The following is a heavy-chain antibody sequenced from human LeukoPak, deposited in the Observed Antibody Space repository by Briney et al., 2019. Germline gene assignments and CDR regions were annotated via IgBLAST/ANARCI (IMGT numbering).Heavy chain of an antibody. CDR2: IYHSGST. CDR3: ARDHKPKYCSSTSCYGMDV. Sequence: SETLSVTCAVSGGSISSSNWWSWVRQPPGKGLEWIGEIYHSGSTNYNPSLKSRVTISVDKSKNQFSLKLSSVTAADTAVYYCARDHKPKYCSSTSCYGMDVWGQGTTVTVSS. J-gene: IGHJ6*02. CDR1: GGSISSSNW. V-gene: IGHV4-4*02. D-gene: IGHD2-2*01.